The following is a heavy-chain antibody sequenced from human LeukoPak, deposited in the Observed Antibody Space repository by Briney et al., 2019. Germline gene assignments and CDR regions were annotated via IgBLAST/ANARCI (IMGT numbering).Heavy chain of an antibody. D-gene: IGHD3-22*01. V-gene: IGHV4-4*07. Sequence: PSETLSLTCTVSGGSISSYYWSWIRQPAGKGLEWIGRIYTSGSTNYDPSLKSRVTMSVDTSKNQFSLKLSSVTAADTAVYYCARAPELYYYDSSGYFDYWGQGTLVTVSS. CDR1: GGSISSYY. J-gene: IGHJ4*02. CDR3: ARAPELYYYDSSGYFDY. CDR2: IYTSGST.